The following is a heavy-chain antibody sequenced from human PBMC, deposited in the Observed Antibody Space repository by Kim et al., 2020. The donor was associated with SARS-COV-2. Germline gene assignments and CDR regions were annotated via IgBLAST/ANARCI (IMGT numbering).Heavy chain of an antibody. J-gene: IGHJ4*02. V-gene: IGHV4-39*01. CDR2: IYYSGST. CDR1: GGSISSSSYY. CDR3: ARHDLSFAFFDY. Sequence: SETLSLTCTVSGGSISSSSYYWGWIRQPPGKGLEWIGSIYYSGSTYYNPSLKSRVTISVDTSKNQFSLKLSSVTAADTAVYYCARHDLSFAFFDYWGQGTLVTVSS.